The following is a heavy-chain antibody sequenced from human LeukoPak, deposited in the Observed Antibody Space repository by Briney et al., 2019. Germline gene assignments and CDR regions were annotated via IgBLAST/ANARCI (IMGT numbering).Heavy chain of an antibody. J-gene: IGHJ4*02. D-gene: IGHD6-13*01. CDR1: EFTFSSYA. CDR2: ISGSGGST. V-gene: IGHV3-23*01. CDR3: ARDNWSGIGFYFDY. Sequence: PGGSLRLSCAASEFTFSSYAMSWVRQAPGKGLEWVSAISGSGGSTYYADSVKGRFTISRDNSKNTLYLQMNSLRAEDTAVYYCARDNWSGIGFYFDYWGQGTLVTVSS.